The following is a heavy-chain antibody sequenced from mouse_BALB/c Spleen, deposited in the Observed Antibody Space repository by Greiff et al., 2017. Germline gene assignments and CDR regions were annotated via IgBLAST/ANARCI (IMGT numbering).Heavy chain of an antibody. CDR1: GFTFTDYY. CDR3: ARAKTMDY. V-gene: IGHV7-3*02. CDR2: IRNKANGYTT. J-gene: IGHJ4*01. Sequence: DVQLVESGGGLVQPGGSLRLSCATSGFTFTDYYMSWVRQPPGKALEWLGFIRNKANGYTTEYSASVKGRFTISRDNSQSILYLQMNTLRAEDSATYYCARAKTMDYWGQGTSVTVSS.